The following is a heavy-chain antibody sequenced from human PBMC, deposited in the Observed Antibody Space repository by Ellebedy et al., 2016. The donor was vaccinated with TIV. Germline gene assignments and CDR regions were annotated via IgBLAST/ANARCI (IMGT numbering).Heavy chain of an antibody. CDR1: AGSISSYY. CDR3: ARPEWKQDYFDY. Sequence: MPSETLSLTCPLPAGSISSYYWSWFRQPPGKGLEWIGYIYYSGSTNYNPSLKSRVTISVDTSKNQFSLKLSSVTAADTAVYYCARPEWKQDYFDYWGQGTLVTVSS. D-gene: IGHD5-18*01. J-gene: IGHJ4*02. V-gene: IGHV4-59*08. CDR2: IYYSGST.